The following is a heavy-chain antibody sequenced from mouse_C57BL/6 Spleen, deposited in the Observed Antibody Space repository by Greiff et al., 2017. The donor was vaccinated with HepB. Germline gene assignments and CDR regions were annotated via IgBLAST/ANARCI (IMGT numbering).Heavy chain of an antibody. CDR1: GYTFTSYW. Sequence: QVQLKQPGAELVKPGASVKMSCKASGYTFTSYWMTWVKQRPGQGLEWIGDIYPGSGSTNYNEKFKSKATLTVDTSSSTAYMQLSSLTSEDSAVYYCARGLLRYFDVWGTGTTVTVSS. D-gene: IGHD2-3*01. CDR2: IYPGSGST. J-gene: IGHJ1*03. V-gene: IGHV1-55*01. CDR3: ARGLLRYFDV.